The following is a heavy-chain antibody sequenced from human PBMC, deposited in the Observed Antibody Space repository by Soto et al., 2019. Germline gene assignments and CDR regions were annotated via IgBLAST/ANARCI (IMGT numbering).Heavy chain of an antibody. Sequence: ETLSLTCTVSGGSISSSSYYWGWIRQPPGKGLEWIGSIYYSGSTYYNPSLKSRVTISVDTSKNQFSLKLSSVTAADTAVYYCARLVRPYCSSTSCYDIAAPGPIDYWGQGTLVTVSS. CDR3: ARLVRPYCSSTSCYDIAAPGPIDY. D-gene: IGHD2-2*01. J-gene: IGHJ4*02. CDR1: GGSISSSSYY. V-gene: IGHV4-39*01. CDR2: IYYSGST.